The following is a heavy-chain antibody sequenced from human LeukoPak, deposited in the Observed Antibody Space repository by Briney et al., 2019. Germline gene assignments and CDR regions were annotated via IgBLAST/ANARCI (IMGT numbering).Heavy chain of an antibody. Sequence: GGSPRLSCAASGFTFSSYAMGWVRQAPGKGLEWVSAISGTGNRTYYADSVKGRFTISRDNSKNTLYLQMNSLRAEDTAVYYCAKWGCSGGSCYPFDYWGQGTLVTVSS. V-gene: IGHV3-23*01. CDR3: AKWGCSGGSCYPFDY. CDR1: GFTFSSYA. CDR2: ISGTGNRT. J-gene: IGHJ4*02. D-gene: IGHD2-15*01.